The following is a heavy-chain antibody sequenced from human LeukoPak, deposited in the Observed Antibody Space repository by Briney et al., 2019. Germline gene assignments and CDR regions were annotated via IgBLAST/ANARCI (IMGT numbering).Heavy chain of an antibody. CDR2: ISGSGGST. J-gene: IGHJ5*02. Sequence: PGGSLRLSCAASGFTFSSYGMSWVRQAPGKGLEWVSAISGSGGSTYYADSVKGRFTISRDNSKNTLYLQMNSLRAEDTAVYYCAKISRSYYGSGSYLDPWGQGTLVTVSS. CDR1: GFTFSSYG. CDR3: AKISRSYYGSGSYLDP. D-gene: IGHD3-10*01. V-gene: IGHV3-23*01.